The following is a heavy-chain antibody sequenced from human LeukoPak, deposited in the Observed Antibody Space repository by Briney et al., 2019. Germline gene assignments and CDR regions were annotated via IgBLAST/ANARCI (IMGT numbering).Heavy chain of an antibody. J-gene: IGHJ4*02. D-gene: IGHD3-3*01. Sequence: QTGGSLRLSCAASGFTFSSFWMSWVRQTPGKGLEWVDMIKHDGSEKYSVDSLKGRFTISRDNAKNLLYLQMNSLRVEDTAVYHCARETRLLSYWGQGTLVTVSS. V-gene: IGHV3-7*01. CDR3: ARETRLLSY. CDR2: IKHDGSEK. CDR1: GFTFSSFW.